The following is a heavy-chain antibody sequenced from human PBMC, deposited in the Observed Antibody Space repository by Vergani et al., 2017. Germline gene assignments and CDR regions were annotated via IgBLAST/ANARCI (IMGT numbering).Heavy chain of an antibody. V-gene: IGHV3-33*01. CDR1: GFTFSSYG. CDR3: ARASGSDYDFWSGYYYYYYMDV. D-gene: IGHD3-3*01. Sequence: VQLVESGGGLVQPGRSPRLSCAASGFTFSSYGMHWVRQAPGKGLEWVAVIWYDGSNKYYADSVKGRFTISRDNSKNTLYLQMNSLRAEDTAVYYCARASGSDYDFWSGYYYYYYMDVWGKGTTVTVSS. CDR2: IWYDGSNK. J-gene: IGHJ6*03.